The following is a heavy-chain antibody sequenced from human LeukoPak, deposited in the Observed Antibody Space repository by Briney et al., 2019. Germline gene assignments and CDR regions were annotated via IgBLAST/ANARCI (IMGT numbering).Heavy chain of an antibody. V-gene: IGHV4-38-2*02. CDR2: IYHSGST. CDR1: GYSISSGCY. J-gene: IGHJ6*03. Sequence: SETLSLTCIVSGYSISSGCYWGWVRQPPGKGLEWIGSIYHSGSTYYNPSLNGRVTISVGTSKNEFSLKLSSVTAADTAVYYCARILYYYGSSPYYMDVWGKGATVTVSS. D-gene: IGHD3-10*01. CDR3: ARILYYYGSSPYYMDV.